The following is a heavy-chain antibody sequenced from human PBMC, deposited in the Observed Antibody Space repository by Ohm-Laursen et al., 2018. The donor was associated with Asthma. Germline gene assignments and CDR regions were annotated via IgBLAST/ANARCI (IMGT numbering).Heavy chain of an antibody. D-gene: IGHD6-19*01. CDR3: ARVRYSSGWYGPFDY. CDR1: GFSLSTSGVG. V-gene: IGHV2-70*01. J-gene: IGHJ4*02. CDR2: IDWDDDQ. Sequence: TQTLTLTCTFSGFSLSTSGVGVGWIRQPPGKALEWLALIDWDDDQYYSRSLKTRLTISKDTSKNQVVLTMTNMDPVDTATYYCARVRYSSGWYGPFDYWGQGTLVTVSS.